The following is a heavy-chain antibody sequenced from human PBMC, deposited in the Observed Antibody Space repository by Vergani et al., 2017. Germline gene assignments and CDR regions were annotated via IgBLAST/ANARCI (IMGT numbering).Heavy chain of an antibody. V-gene: IGHV3-21*01. D-gene: IGHD2-2*01. CDR2: ISSSSSYI. Sequence: EVQLVESGGGLVKPGGSLRLSCAASGFTFSSYSMNWVRQAPGKGLEWVSSISSSSSYIYYADSVKGRFTISRDNAKNSLYLQMNILRAEDTAVYYCARDLGYCSSTSCYGAFDIWGQGTMVTVSS. CDR1: GFTFSSYS. CDR3: ARDLGYCSSTSCYGAFDI. J-gene: IGHJ3*02.